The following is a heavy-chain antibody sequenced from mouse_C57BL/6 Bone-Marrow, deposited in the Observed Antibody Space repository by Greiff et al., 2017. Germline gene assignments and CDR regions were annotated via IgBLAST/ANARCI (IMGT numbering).Heavy chain of an antibody. D-gene: IGHD1-1*01. CDR3: ARLEFDGSSGDWYFDV. CDR1: GYTFTSYD. J-gene: IGHJ1*03. Sequence: LVESGPELVKPGASVKLSCKASGYTFTSYDINWVKQRPGQGLEWIGWIYPRDGSTKYNEKFKGKATLTVATSSSTAYMELHSLTSEDSAVYFCARLEFDGSSGDWYFDVWGTGTTVTVSS. V-gene: IGHV1-85*01. CDR2: IYPRDGST.